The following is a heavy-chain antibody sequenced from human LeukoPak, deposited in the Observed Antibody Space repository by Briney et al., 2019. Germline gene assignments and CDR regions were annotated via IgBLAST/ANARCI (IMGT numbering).Heavy chain of an antibody. J-gene: IGHJ4*02. CDR3: ARVSGGNKYYFDY. D-gene: IGHD2-15*01. Sequence: SETLSLTCTVSGVSISSYYWSWIRQPPGKGLEWVGYIYYSGSTNYNPSLKSRVTISVDTSKNQFSLKLSSVTAADTAVYYCARVSGGNKYYFDYWGQGTLVTVSS. V-gene: IGHV4-59*01. CDR2: IYYSGST. CDR1: GVSISSYY.